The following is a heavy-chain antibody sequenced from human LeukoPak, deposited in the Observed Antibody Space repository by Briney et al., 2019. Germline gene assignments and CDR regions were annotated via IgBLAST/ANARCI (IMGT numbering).Heavy chain of an antibody. CDR2: INPSGGST. Sequence: GASVKVSCKASGYTFTSYYMHWVRQAPGQGLEWMGIINPSGGSTSYAQRFQGRVTMTRDTSTSTVYMELSSLRSEDTAVYYCARGDRATTVVTLHSLDYWGQGTLVTVSS. J-gene: IGHJ4*02. CDR3: ARGDRATTVVTLHSLDY. V-gene: IGHV1-46*01. CDR1: GYTFTSYY. D-gene: IGHD4-23*01.